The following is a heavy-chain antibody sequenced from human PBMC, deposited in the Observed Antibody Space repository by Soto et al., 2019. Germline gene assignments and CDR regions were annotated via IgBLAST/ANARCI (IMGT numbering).Heavy chain of an antibody. J-gene: IGHJ4*02. Sequence: EVQLVESGGGLVKPGGSLRLSCAASGFTFSSYSMNWVRQAPGKRLEWVSSISSSSSYIYYADSVKGRFTISRDNAKNSLYLQMNSLRAEDTAVYYCARRPTGDWCFDYWGQGTLVTVSS. CDR1: GFTFSSYS. CDR3: ARRPTGDWCFDY. CDR2: ISSSSSYI. D-gene: IGHD2-8*02. V-gene: IGHV3-21*01.